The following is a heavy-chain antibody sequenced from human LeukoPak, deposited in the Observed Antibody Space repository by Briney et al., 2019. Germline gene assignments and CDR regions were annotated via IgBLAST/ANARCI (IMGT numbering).Heavy chain of an antibody. D-gene: IGHD4-11*01. V-gene: IGHV3-48*03. Sequence: SGGSLRLSCAASGFTFSSYEMNWVRQAPGKGLEWVAYISSSGSTIYYADSVKGRFTISRDNAKNSLYLQMNSLRAEDTAVYYCARDFPTVTTAYFDYWGQGNLVTVSS. CDR2: ISSSGSTI. CDR1: GFTFSSYE. CDR3: ARDFPTVTTAYFDY. J-gene: IGHJ4*02.